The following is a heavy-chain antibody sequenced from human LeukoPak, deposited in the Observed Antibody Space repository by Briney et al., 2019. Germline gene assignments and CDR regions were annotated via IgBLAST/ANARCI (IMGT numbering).Heavy chain of an antibody. D-gene: IGHD2-2*01. CDR3: ARCSSTSSAKIDF. CDR2: IYYSGST. CDR1: GGSIRSGGYY. J-gene: IGHJ4*02. Sequence: SQTLSLTCTVSGGSIRSGGYYWSWIRQHPGEGLECFGYIYYSGSTYYNPSLKSRVSISVDISKNQFSLNLSSVTAADTAVYYCARCSSTSSAKIDFWGQGTLVTVSS. V-gene: IGHV4-31*03.